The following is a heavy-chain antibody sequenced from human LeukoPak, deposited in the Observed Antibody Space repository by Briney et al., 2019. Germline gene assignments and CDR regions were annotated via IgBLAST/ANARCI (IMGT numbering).Heavy chain of an antibody. CDR1: GGSFSGYY. CDR2: INHSGST. Sequence: SETLSLTCAVYGGSFSGYYWSWIRQPPGKGLEWIGEINHSGSTNYNPSLKSRVTISVDTSKNQFSLKLSSVTAADTAVYYCARGYSGYDLEDYWGQGTLVTASS. CDR3: ARGYSGYDLEDY. V-gene: IGHV4-34*01. D-gene: IGHD5-12*01. J-gene: IGHJ4*02.